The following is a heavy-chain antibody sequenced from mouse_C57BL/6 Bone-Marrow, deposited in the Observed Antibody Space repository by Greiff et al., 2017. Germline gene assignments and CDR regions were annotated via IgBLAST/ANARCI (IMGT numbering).Heavy chain of an antibody. CDR1: GYTFTSYG. CDR2: IYPRSGNT. CDR3: ARPWVFAY. Sequence: VQLQQSGAELARPGASVKLSCKASGYTFTSYGISWVKQRTGQGLEWIGEIYPRSGNTYYNEKFKGKATLTADKSSSTAYMELRSLISEDSAVYFCARPWVFAYWGQGTLVTVSA. V-gene: IGHV1-81*01. J-gene: IGHJ3*01.